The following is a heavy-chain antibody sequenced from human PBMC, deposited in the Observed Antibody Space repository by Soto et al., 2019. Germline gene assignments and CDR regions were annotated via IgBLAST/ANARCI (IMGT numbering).Heavy chain of an antibody. CDR1: GFTFSNYW. CDR2: IKSDGSST. CDR3: ASHASQWRENNFDY. Sequence: GGSLRLSCAASGFTFSNYWMHWVRQAPGEGLVWVSRIKSDGSSTSDADFVRGRFTISRDNAKNTVYLQMTSLRAEDTAVYYCASHASQWRENNFDYWGQGTLVTVSS. D-gene: IGHD6-19*01. J-gene: IGHJ4*02. V-gene: IGHV3-74*01.